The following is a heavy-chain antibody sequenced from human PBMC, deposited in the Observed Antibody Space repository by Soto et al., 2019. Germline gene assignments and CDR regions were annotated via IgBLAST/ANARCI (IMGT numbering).Heavy chain of an antibody. J-gene: IGHJ4*02. CDR2: ISSSGSTI. V-gene: IGHV3-48*02. CDR1: GFTFSSYS. CDR3: ARDAPRCSGGTCFDY. D-gene: IGHD2-15*01. Sequence: PGGSLRLSCVASGFTFSSYSMNWVRQAPGKGLEWVTYISSSGSTIYYADSVKGRFTISRDNAKNSLYLQMNSLRDEDTAVYYCARDAPRCSGGTCFDYWGQGTLVTVSS.